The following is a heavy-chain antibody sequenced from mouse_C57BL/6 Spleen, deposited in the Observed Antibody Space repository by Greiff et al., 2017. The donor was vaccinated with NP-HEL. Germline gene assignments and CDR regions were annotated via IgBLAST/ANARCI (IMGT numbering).Heavy chain of an antibody. CDR3: ARDIDYGSSSHYYAMDY. V-gene: IGHV5-4*01. J-gene: IGHJ4*01. CDR2: ISDGGSFT. D-gene: IGHD1-1*01. CDR1: GFTFSSYA. Sequence: EVQVVESGGGLVKPGGSLKLSCAASGFTFSSYAMSWVRQTPEKRLEWVATISDGGSFTYYPDNVKGRFTISRDNAKNNLYLQISHLKSEYTAMYYCARDIDYGSSSHYYAMDYWGQGTSVTVSS.